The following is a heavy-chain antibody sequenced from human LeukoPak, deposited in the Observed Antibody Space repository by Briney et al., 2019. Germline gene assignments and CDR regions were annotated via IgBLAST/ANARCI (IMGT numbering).Heavy chain of an antibody. CDR3: AKDLNDYVWGSYRFIY. V-gene: IGHV3-23*01. J-gene: IGHJ4*02. CDR2: ISGSGGST. D-gene: IGHD3-16*02. Sequence: PGGSLRLSCAASGFTFSSYAMSWVRQAPGKGLEWVSAISGSGGSTYYADSVKGRFTISRDNSKNTLYLQMNSLRAEDTAVYYCAKDLNDYVWGSYRFIYWGQGTLVTVSS. CDR1: GFTFSSYA.